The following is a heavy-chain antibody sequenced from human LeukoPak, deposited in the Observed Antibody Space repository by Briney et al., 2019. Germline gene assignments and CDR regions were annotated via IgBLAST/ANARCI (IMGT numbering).Heavy chain of an antibody. CDR1: GYTFTGYY. CDR2: INPNSGGT. Sequence: GASVTVSCKASGYTFTGYYMHWVRQAPGQGLEWMGWINPNSGGTNYAQKFQGRVTMTRDTSISIAYMELSRLRSDDTAVYYCARELWFGELPDMNYYYYGMDVWGQGTTVTVSS. J-gene: IGHJ6*02. V-gene: IGHV1-2*02. CDR3: ARELWFGELPDMNYYYYGMDV. D-gene: IGHD3-10*01.